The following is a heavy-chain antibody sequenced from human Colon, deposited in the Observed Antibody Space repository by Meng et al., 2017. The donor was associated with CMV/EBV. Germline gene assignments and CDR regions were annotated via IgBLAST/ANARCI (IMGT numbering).Heavy chain of an antibody. CDR3: ATVSGGDFDY. D-gene: IGHD1-26*01. Sequence: QVQLVQSEAEVKKPGASVKVSCKTSGYTFSDYHIHWVRQAPGQGLEWMGSINPNSGGTNYAQKFQGRVTMTRDTSINTAYMELSRLRSDDTAVYYCATVSGGDFDYWGQGTLVTVSS. V-gene: IGHV1-2*02. CDR1: GYTFSDYH. J-gene: IGHJ4*02. CDR2: INPNSGGT.